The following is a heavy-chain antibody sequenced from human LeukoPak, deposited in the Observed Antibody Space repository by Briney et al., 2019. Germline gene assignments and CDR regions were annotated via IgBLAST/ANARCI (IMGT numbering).Heavy chain of an antibody. D-gene: IGHD2-2*01. CDR2: INHSGST. V-gene: IGHV4-34*01. Sequence: SETLSLTCAVYGGSFSGYYWSWIRQPPGKGLEWIGEINHSGSTNYNPSLKSRVTISVDTSKNQFSLKLSSVTAADTAVYYCARVIGYCSSTSCYPDAVDIWGQGTMVTVSS. CDR1: GGSFSGYY. CDR3: ARVIGYCSSTSCYPDAVDI. J-gene: IGHJ3*02.